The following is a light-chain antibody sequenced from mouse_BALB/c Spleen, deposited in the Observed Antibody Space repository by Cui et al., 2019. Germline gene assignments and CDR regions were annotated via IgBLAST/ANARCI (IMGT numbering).Light chain of an antibody. CDR2: AAT. CDR3: QHFWGTPFT. V-gene: IGKV12-46*01. Sequence: DIQMTQSPASLSVSVGETVTITCRASENIYSNLAWYQQKQGKSPKLLVYAATNLADGVPSRFSGSGSGTQYSLKINSLQSEDVGSYYCQHFWGTPFTFGSGTKLEIK. CDR1: ENIYSN. J-gene: IGKJ4*01.